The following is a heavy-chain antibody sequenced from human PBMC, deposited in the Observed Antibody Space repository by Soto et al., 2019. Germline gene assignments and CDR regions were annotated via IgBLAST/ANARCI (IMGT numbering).Heavy chain of an antibody. D-gene: IGHD3-10*01. V-gene: IGHV4-61*01. CDR1: GGSVISGSYY. CDR2: IYYSGST. CDR3: ARDLLWFGEYYYYGMDV. Sequence: SETLSLTCSVSGGSVISGSYYWSWIRQPSGKGLEWIGYIYYSGSTSYAQKFQGRVTMTRDTSASTAYMELSSLRSEDTAVYYCARDLLWFGEYYYYGMDVWGQGTTVTVSS. J-gene: IGHJ6*02.